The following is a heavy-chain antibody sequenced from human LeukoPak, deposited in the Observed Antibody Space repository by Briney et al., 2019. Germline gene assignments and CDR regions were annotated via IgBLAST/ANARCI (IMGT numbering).Heavy chain of an antibody. V-gene: IGHV1-3*01. J-gene: IGHJ4*02. CDR1: GYTYTSYA. CDR3: ARGEGYSTGWYVY. Sequence: GASVKVSCKASGYTYTSYAMHWVRQAPGQRLELMGWINAGNGNTKYSQKFQGRVTITRDTSASTAYMELSSLRSEDTAVYYCARGEGYSTGWYVYWGQGTLVTVSS. CDR2: INAGNGNT. D-gene: IGHD6-19*01.